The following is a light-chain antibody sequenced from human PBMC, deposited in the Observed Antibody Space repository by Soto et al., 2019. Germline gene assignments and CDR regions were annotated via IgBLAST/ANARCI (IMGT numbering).Light chain of an antibody. J-gene: IGKJ3*01. CDR2: ATS. Sequence: EIVLTQSPVTLACSPGEGVTVSCSASQTVSTSYLAWYQQKPGQAPRLLIYATSSRATGIPDRFSGSGSGTDFTLTISRLEPEDFAVYYCQQYGRSPFTFGPGTKVDIK. V-gene: IGKV3-20*01. CDR3: QQYGRSPFT. CDR1: QTVSTSY.